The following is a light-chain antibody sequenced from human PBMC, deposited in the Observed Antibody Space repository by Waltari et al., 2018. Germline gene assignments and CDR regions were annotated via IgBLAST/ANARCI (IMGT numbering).Light chain of an antibody. CDR1: SSNLASYTL. CDR2: EGA. Sequence: QSALTQPASVSVSPGQSITISCTASSSNLASYTLVSWYQQHAGKPPKLIIYEGAKRPSGVSNRFSGSKSGNTASLTISGLQAEDEADYYCCSYADNRVFGGGTKLTVL. CDR3: CSYADNRV. J-gene: IGLJ3*02. V-gene: IGLV2-23*01.